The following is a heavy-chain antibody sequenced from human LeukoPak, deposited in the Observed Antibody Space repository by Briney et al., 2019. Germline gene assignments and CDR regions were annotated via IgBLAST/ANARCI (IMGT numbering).Heavy chain of an antibody. V-gene: IGHV1-18*01. Sequence: ASVKVSCKASGYTFTSYGISWVRQAPGQGLEWMGWISAYNGNTNYAQKLQGRVTMTTDTSTSTAYMELRSLRSDDTAVYYCARGGAYSSSWYFEGDWFNYFDYWGQGTLVTVSS. J-gene: IGHJ4*02. CDR1: GYTFTSYG. CDR3: ARGGAYSSSWYFEGDWFNYFDY. D-gene: IGHD6-13*01. CDR2: ISAYNGNT.